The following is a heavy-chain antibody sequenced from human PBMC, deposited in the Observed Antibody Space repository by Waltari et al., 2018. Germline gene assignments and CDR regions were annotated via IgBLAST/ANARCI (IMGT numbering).Heavy chain of an antibody. Sequence: EVQLLESGGGLVQPGGSLRLSCVASGLTFSNYVMNWVRQAPGKGLEWVSAISAGCDVTYYADSVKGRFTISTDNSKNTLYLQMNSLRAEDTAVYYCAKGPYCSGGNCYQPYFDYWGQGTLVTVSS. J-gene: IGHJ4*02. V-gene: IGHV3-23*01. D-gene: IGHD2-15*01. CDR1: GLTFSNYV. CDR2: ISAGCDVT. CDR3: AKGPYCSGGNCYQPYFDY.